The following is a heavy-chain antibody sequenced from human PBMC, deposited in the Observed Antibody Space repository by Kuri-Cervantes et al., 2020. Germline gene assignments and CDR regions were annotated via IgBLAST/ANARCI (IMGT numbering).Heavy chain of an antibody. J-gene: IGHJ4*02. CDR1: GYTFTDYY. CDR3: ARAYEDMITEDY. CDR2: MNPNSGNT. Sequence: ASVKVSCKASGYTFTDYYMHWVRQATGQGLEWMGWMNPNSGNTGYAQKFQGRVTMTRNTSISTAYMELSSLRSEDTAVYYCARAYEDMITEDYWGQGTLVTVSS. V-gene: IGHV1-8*02. D-gene: IGHD3-16*01.